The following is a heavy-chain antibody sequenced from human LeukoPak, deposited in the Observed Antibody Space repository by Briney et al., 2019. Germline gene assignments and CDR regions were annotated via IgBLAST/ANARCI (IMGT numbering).Heavy chain of an antibody. V-gene: IGHV4-34*01. J-gene: IGHJ4*02. CDR3: ARRNWNYEDD. Sequence: SETLSLTCAVYGGSFSGYYWSWIRQPPGKGLEWIGEINHSGSTNYNPSLKSRVTISVDASKNQFPLKLSSVTAADTAVYYCARRNWNYEDDWGQGTLVTVSS. CDR2: INHSGST. CDR1: GGSFSGYY. D-gene: IGHD1-7*01.